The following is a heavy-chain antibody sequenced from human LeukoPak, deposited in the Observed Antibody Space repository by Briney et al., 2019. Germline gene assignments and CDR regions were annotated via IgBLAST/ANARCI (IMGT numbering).Heavy chain of an antibody. CDR3: ARLLPLTIFGVVKGNMDV. Sequence: SETLSLTCTVSGGSISSYYWSWIRQPPGKGLEWIGYIYYSGSTNYNPSLKGRVTISVDTSKNQFSLKLSSVTAADTAVYYCARLLPLTIFGVVKGNMDVWGKGTTVTVSS. CDR1: GGSISSYY. CDR2: IYYSGST. V-gene: IGHV4-59*01. J-gene: IGHJ6*03. D-gene: IGHD3-3*01.